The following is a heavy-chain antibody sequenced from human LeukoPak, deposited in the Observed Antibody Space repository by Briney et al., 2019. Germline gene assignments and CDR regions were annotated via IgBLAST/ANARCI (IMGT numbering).Heavy chain of an antibody. V-gene: IGHV3-48*01. Sequence: GGSLRLSCAASGFTFSSYSMNWVRQAPGKGLEWVSYISSSSSTIYYADSVKGRFTISRDNAKNSLYLQMSSLKAEDTAVYYCARGVPAAIGYFQHWGQGTLVTVSS. D-gene: IGHD2-2*02. CDR3: ARGVPAAIGYFQH. CDR2: ISSSSSTI. J-gene: IGHJ1*01. CDR1: GFTFSSYS.